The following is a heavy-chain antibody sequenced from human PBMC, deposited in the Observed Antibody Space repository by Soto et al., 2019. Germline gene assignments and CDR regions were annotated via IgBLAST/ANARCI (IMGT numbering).Heavy chain of an antibody. J-gene: IGHJ4*02. V-gene: IGHV3-33*01. CDR1: GFTFSSYG. D-gene: IGHD6-19*01. CDR2: IWHDGSNK. Sequence: QVQLVESGGGVVQPGRSLRLSCAASGFTFSSYGMHWVRQAPGKGLEWVAVIWHDGSNKYYADSVTGRFTITRDNSKHTLYLQMNSLRAEDTAVYYCARGGSASFIAVAGIFDYWGQVTLVTVSS. CDR3: ARGGSASFIAVAGIFDY.